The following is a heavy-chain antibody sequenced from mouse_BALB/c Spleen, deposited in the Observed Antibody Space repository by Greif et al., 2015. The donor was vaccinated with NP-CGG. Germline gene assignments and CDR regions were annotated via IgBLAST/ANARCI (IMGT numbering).Heavy chain of an antibody. J-gene: IGHJ3*01. CDR1: GYTFTSYW. CDR2: IAPGSGST. CDR3: ARSGIYDGYYPFAY. Sequence: DLVKPGASVKLSCKASGYTFTSYWINWIKPRPGQGLEWIGRIAPGSGSTYYNEMFKGKATLTVDTSSSTAYIQLSSLSSEDSAVYFCARSGIYDGYYPFAYWGQGTLVTVSA. D-gene: IGHD2-3*01. V-gene: IGHV1S41*01.